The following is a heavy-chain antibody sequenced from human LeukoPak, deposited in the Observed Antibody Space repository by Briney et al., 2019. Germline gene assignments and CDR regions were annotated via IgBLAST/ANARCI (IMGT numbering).Heavy chain of an antibody. CDR3: ARGPVSTHGMDV. D-gene: IGHD6-13*01. CDR2: RNPNSGRT. V-gene: IGHV1-8*01. Sequence: ASVKVSCKASGYTFTNYDINWVRQATGQGLEWMGWRNPNSGRTGFAQKFQGRLTMTADTSISTAYMELSSLTSDDTAVYYCARGPVSTHGMDVWGQGTTVTVSS. J-gene: IGHJ6*02. CDR1: GYTFTNYD.